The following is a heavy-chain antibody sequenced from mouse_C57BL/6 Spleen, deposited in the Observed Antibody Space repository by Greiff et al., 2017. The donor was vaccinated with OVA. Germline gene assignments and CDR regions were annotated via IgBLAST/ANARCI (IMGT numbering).Heavy chain of an antibody. CDR2: ISSGSSTI. D-gene: IGHD1-1*01. CDR1: GFTFSDYR. J-gene: IGHJ1*03. Sequence: EVHLVASGGGLVKPGGSLKLSCAASGFTFSDYRMHWVRQAPEKGLEWVAYISSGSSTIYYADTVKGRFTISRDNAKNTLFLQMTSLRSEDTAMYYCARPRYGSSPGYFDVWGTGTTVTVSS. CDR3: ARPRYGSSPGYFDV. V-gene: IGHV5-17*01.